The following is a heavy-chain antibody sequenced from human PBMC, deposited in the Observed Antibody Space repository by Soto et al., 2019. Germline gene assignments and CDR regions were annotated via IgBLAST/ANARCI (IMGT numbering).Heavy chain of an antibody. CDR2: TYYRSKWYN. J-gene: IGHJ6*02. CDR1: WDSVSSNSAA. D-gene: IGHD6-13*01. V-gene: IGHV6-1*01. CDR3: AMVAAAGRDYYYYGMDV. Sequence: PSQTLSLTCVISWDSVSSNSAAWNWIRQSPSRGLEWLGRTYYRSKWYNDYAVSVKSRITINPDTSKNQFSLQLNSVTPEDTAVYYCAMVAAAGRDYYYYGMDVWGQGTTVTVSS.